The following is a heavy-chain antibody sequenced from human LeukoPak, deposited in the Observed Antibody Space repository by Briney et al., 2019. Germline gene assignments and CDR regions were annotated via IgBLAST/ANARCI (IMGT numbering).Heavy chain of an antibody. J-gene: IGHJ4*02. CDR3: ARVPRYSLVRFDY. D-gene: IGHD6-13*01. CDR2: IVVGSGNT. CDR1: GFTFTSSA. Sequence: SVKVSCKASGFTFTSSAVQWVRQARGQRLEWIGWIVVGSGNTNYAQKFQERVTITRDMSTSTAYMELSSLRSEDTAVYYCARVPRYSLVRFDYWGQGTLVTVSS. V-gene: IGHV1-58*01.